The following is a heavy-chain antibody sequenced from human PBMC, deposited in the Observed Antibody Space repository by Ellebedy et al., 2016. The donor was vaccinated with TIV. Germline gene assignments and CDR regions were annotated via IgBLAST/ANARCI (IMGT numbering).Heavy chain of an antibody. J-gene: IGHJ4*02. V-gene: IGHV1-18*04. Sequence: AASVKVSCKASGYPFPNYGVSWARQAPGQGLEWAGWISAYNGNTKYGQKFQGRISLTTDTSMGTAYMELRNLRSDDTGVYFCARDVPADAAALLDYWGQGTRVTVSS. CDR2: ISAYNGNT. CDR1: GYPFPNYG. D-gene: IGHD2-2*01. CDR3: ARDVPADAAALLDY.